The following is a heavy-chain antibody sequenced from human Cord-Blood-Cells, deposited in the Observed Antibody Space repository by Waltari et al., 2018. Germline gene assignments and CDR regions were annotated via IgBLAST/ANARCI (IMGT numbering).Heavy chain of an antibody. J-gene: IGHJ3*02. CDR2: IWYDGSNK. CDR3: AKSWLSDGDAFDI. CDR1: GLPLTSYG. D-gene: IGHD3-9*01. Sequence: QVQLVESGGGVVQPGRSLRLSCAASGLPLTSYGMHWVRQAPGKGLEWVAVIWYDGSNKYYADAVKGRFTISRDNSKNTLYLQMNSLRAEDTAMYYCAKSWLSDGDAFDIWGQGTMVTVSS. V-gene: IGHV3-30*18.